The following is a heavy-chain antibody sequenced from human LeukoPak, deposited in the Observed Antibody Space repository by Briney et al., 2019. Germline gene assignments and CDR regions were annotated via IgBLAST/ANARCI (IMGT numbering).Heavy chain of an antibody. CDR3: AREARITGTTLDF. D-gene: IGHD1-7*01. CDR2: IKQDGSEK. V-gene: IGHV3-7*05. J-gene: IGHJ4*02. CDR1: GFTFSDFW. Sequence: PGGSLRLSCAASGFTFSDFWMNWVRQAPGKGLEWVASIKQDGSEKYYVDSVKGRFTISRDNTKSSLYLQMNSLRAEDTAVYYCAREARITGTTLDFWGRGTLVTVSS.